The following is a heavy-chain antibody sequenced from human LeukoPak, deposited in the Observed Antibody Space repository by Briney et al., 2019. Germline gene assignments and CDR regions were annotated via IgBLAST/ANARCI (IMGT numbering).Heavy chain of an antibody. Sequence: GGSLRLSCAASGFTFDDYAMHWVRQAPGKGLEWVSGISWNSGSIGYADSVKGRFTISRDNAKNSLYLQMNSLRVEDTALYYCAKARGYSHAYAFDIWGQGTMVTVSS. CDR3: AKARGYSHAYAFDI. D-gene: IGHD5-18*01. CDR1: GFTFDDYA. V-gene: IGHV3-9*01. J-gene: IGHJ3*02. CDR2: ISWNSGSI.